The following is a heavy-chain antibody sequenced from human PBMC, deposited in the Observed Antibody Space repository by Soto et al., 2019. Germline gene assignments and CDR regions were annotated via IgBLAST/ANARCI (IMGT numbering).Heavy chain of an antibody. J-gene: IGHJ4*02. CDR3: ARVHISYYFDY. V-gene: IGHV3-66*01. CDR2: IYSGGST. Sequence: EVQLVESGGGLVQPGGSLRLSCAASGFTVSSNYMSWVRQAPGKGLEWVSVIYSGGSTYYADSVKGRFTISRDNSKNTLYLQMNSLRAEDTAVYYWARVHISYYFDYWGQRTLVTVSS. CDR1: GFTVSSNY.